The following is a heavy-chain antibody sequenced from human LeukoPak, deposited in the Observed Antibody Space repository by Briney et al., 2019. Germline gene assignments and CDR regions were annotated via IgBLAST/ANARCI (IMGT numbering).Heavy chain of an antibody. J-gene: IGHJ4*02. V-gene: IGHV3-48*03. D-gene: IGHD4-17*01. CDR2: ISSSGSTI. CDR1: GFTFSSYE. Sequence: PGGSLRLSCAASGFTFSSYEMNWVRQAPGKGLEWVSYISSSGSTIYYADSVKGRFTISRDNAKNSLYLQMNSLRAEDTAVYYCARTHQGVTKDFDYWGQGTLVTVSS. CDR3: ARTHQGVTKDFDY.